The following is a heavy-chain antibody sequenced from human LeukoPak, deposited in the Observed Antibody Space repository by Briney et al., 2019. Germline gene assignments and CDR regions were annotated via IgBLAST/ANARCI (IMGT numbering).Heavy chain of an antibody. CDR3: AEAASVRGVSY. D-gene: IGHD3-10*01. CDR1: GFTFSSYW. Sequence: PGGSLRLSCAASGFTFSSYWMHWVRQAPGKGPLWVSHINGDGSTTNYADSVKGRFTISRDNAKNTPYLQMNSLRAEDTAVYYCAEAASVRGVSYWGQGTPVTVSS. V-gene: IGHV3-74*01. J-gene: IGHJ4*02. CDR2: INGDGSTT.